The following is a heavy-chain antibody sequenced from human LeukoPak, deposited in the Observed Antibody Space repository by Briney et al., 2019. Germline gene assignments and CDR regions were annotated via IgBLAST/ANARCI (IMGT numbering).Heavy chain of an antibody. D-gene: IGHD3-3*01. CDR1: GGSISSYY. CDR3: ASPYYDFWSGLRGPPSGNFDY. J-gene: IGHJ4*02. Sequence: SETLSLTCTVSGGSISSYYWSWIRQPPGKGLEWIGYIYYTGSTNYNPSLKSRVTISVDTSKNQFSLKLSSVTAADTAVYYCASPYYDFWSGLRGPPSGNFDYWGQGTLVTVSS. CDR2: IYYTGST. V-gene: IGHV4-59*12.